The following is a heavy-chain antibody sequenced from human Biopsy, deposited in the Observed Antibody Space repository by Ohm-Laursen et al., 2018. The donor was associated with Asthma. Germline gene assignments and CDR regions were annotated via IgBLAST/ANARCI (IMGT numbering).Heavy chain of an antibody. CDR1: EFSVSTKY. V-gene: IGHV3-53*01. CDR2: IYSGDNT. Sequence: SLRLSCAAFEFSVSTKYMSWVRQAPGKGLEWVSLIYSGDNTYYADSAKGRFTISRDHSKLYLQMNNLRAEDTAVYHCARISRLGYNSLDYGMDVWGQGTTVTVSS. J-gene: IGHJ6*02. D-gene: IGHD5-24*01. CDR3: ARISRLGYNSLDYGMDV.